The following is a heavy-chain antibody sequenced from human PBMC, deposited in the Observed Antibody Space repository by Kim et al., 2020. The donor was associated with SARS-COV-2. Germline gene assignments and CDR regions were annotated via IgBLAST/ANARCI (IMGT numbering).Heavy chain of an antibody. CDR2: INAGNGNT. V-gene: IGHV1-3*01. D-gene: IGHD1-26*01. Sequence: ASVKVSCKASGYTFTSYAMHWVRQAPGQRLEWMGWINAGNGNTKYSQKFQGRVTITRDTSASTAYMELSSLRSEDTAVYYCARSSNAAELRYAFDIWGQGTMVTVSS. CDR3: ARSSNAAELRYAFDI. J-gene: IGHJ3*02. CDR1: GYTFTSYA.